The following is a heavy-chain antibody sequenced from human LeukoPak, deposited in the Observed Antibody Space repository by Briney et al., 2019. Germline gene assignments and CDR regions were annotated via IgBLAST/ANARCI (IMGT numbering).Heavy chain of an antibody. CDR2: ISSSSSYI. J-gene: IGHJ5*02. Sequence: PGGSLRLSCAASGFTFSSYSMNWVRQAPGKGLEWVSSISSSSSYIYYADSVKGRFTISRDNAKNSLYLQMNSLRAEDTAVYYCARDTISYWGGDCSGFWKNWFDPWGQGTLVTVSS. CDR1: GFTFSSYS. D-gene: IGHD2-21*02. CDR3: ARDTISYWGGDCSGFWKNWFDP. V-gene: IGHV3-21*01.